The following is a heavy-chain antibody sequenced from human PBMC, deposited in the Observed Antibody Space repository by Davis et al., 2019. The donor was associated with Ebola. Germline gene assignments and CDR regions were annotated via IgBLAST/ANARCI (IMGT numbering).Heavy chain of an antibody. CDR3: ARGGFVVVPAAMGSFDY. CDR1: GYTFTGYY. J-gene: IGHJ4*02. Sequence: ASVKVSCKASGYTFTGYYMHWVRQAPGQGLEWMGWINPNSGGTNYAQKFQGRVTMTRDTSISPAYMELSRLRSDDTAVYYCARGGFVVVPAAMGSFDYWGQGTLVTVSS. CDR2: INPNSGGT. D-gene: IGHD2-2*01. V-gene: IGHV1-2*02.